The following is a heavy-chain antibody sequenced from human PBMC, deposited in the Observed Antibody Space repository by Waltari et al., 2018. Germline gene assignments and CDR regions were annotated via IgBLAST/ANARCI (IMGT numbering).Heavy chain of an antibody. CDR3: AGSRYCSGGSCYYFDY. CDR2: IYYSGST. V-gene: IGHV4-39*07. Sequence: QLQLQESGPGLVKPSETLSLTCTVSGGSISSSSYYWGWIRQPPGKGLEWIGSIYYSGSTYYNPSLKSRVTRSVDTSKNQFSLKLSSVTAADTAVYYCAGSRYCSGGSCYYFDYWGPGTLVTVSS. J-gene: IGHJ4*02. D-gene: IGHD2-15*01. CDR1: GGSISSSSYY.